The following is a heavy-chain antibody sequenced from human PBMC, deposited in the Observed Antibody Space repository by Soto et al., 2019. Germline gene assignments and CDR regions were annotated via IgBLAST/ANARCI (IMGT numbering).Heavy chain of an antibody. CDR1: GFTFSSYA. V-gene: IGHV3-23*01. D-gene: IGHD4-17*01. J-gene: IGHJ4*02. CDR3: AKAPGDYVLHFDY. CDR2: ISGSGGST. Sequence: GGSLRLSCAASGFTFSSYAMSWVRQAPGRGLEWVSAISGSGGSTYYADSVKGRFTISRDNSKNTLYLQMNSLRAEDTAVYYCAKAPGDYVLHFDYWGQGTLVTVSS.